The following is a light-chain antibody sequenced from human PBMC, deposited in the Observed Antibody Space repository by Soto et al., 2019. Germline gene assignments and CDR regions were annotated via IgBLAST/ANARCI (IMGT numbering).Light chain of an antibody. CDR2: GAS. V-gene: IGKV3-20*01. J-gene: IGKJ3*01. CDR3: QQYGSSPGFT. CDR1: QSVSSSY. Sequence: ELVLTQSPGTLSLSPGERATLSCRASQSVSSSYLAWYQQKPGQAPRLLIYGASSRAAGIPDRFSGSGSATAFTLTISRLEPEDFAVYYCQQYGSSPGFTFGPGTKVDIK.